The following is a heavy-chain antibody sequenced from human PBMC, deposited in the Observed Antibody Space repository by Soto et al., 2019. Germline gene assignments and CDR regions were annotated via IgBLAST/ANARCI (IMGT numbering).Heavy chain of an antibody. CDR1: GFTFNAYA. V-gene: IGHV3-23*01. CDR2: IGGSGGNR. J-gene: IGHJ4*02. Sequence: EVQLLESGGGLVEPGGSLRLSCAASGFTFNAYAMTWVRLAPGKGLEWVSAIGGSGGNRYYAASVKGRFTISRDNSKDTVDLQMNSLRVEDTAVYYCARVASDYINSVDHWGQGILVTVSS. D-gene: IGHD4-4*01. CDR3: ARVASDYINSVDH.